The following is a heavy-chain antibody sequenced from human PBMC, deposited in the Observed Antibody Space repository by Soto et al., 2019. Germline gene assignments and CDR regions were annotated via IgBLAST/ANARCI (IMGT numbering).Heavy chain of an antibody. J-gene: IGHJ4*02. CDR3: ARDIGSGWDFDY. CDR1: GFSFSTYG. Sequence: QVQLVESGGGVAQPGRSLRLSCVASGFSFSTYGMHWVRQAPGKGLEWVAVLWYDGIKKYYADSVKGRFTISRDTSKNTLYLQMDSLRAEDTAVYYCARDIGSGWDFDYWGQGTLVTVSS. D-gene: IGHD6-19*01. CDR2: LWYDGIKK. V-gene: IGHV3-33*01.